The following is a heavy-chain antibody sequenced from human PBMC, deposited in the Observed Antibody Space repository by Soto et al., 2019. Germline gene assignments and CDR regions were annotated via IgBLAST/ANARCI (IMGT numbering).Heavy chain of an antibody. CDR2: IYYSGST. V-gene: IGHV4-59*08. CDR1: GGSISSYY. Sequence: TSETLSLTCTVSGGSISSYYGSWIRQPPGKGLEWIGYIYYSGSTNYNPSLKSRVTISVDTSKNQFSLKLSSVTAADTAVYYCARRRGVVVPAAMMEYYYYMDVWGKGTTVTVSS. J-gene: IGHJ6*03. D-gene: IGHD2-2*01. CDR3: ARRRGVVVPAAMMEYYYYMDV.